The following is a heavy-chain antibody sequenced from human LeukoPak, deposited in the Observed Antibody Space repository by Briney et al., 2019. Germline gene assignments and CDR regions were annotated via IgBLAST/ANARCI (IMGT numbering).Heavy chain of an antibody. Sequence: GRSLRLTCAASGFTFSNYAMHWVRQAPGKGLEWVAVISYDGSNKYYADSVKGRFTISRDNSRNTLYLQMNNLRAEDTAVYYCASPILGTTTYDAFAIWGQGTMVTVSS. D-gene: IGHD1-26*01. V-gene: IGHV3-30*04. CDR2: ISYDGSNK. J-gene: IGHJ3*02. CDR1: GFTFSNYA. CDR3: ASPILGTTTYDAFAI.